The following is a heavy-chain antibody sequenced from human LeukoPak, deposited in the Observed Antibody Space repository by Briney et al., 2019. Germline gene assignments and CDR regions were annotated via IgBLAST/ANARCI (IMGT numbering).Heavy chain of an antibody. CDR3: AKSDYSSSWYERSFDY. Sequence: PGGSLRLSCAASGFTFSSYAMSWVRQAPGKGLEWVSAISGSGGSTYYADSVKGRFTISRDNSKNTLYLQMNSLRAEDTAVYYCAKSDYSSSWYERSFDYWGQGTLVTVSS. J-gene: IGHJ4*02. CDR1: GFTFSSYA. CDR2: ISGSGGST. D-gene: IGHD6-13*01. V-gene: IGHV3-23*01.